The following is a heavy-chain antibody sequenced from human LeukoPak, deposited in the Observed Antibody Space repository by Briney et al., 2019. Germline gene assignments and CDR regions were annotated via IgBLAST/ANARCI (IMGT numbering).Heavy chain of an antibody. CDR2: INHSGIT. D-gene: IGHD3-9*01. J-gene: IGHJ4*02. Sequence: SETLSLTCTVSGGSISSYYWNWIRQPPGKGLEWIGEINHSGITNYNPSLKSRVTISIDTSKNQFSLKLSSVTAADTAVYYCARGAKFYYDILTGYYFDYWGQGTLVTVSS. V-gene: IGHV4-34*01. CDR3: ARGAKFYYDILTGYYFDY. CDR1: GGSISSYY.